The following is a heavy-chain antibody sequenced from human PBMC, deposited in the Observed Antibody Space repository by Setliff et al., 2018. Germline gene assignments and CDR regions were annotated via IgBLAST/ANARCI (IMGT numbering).Heavy chain of an antibody. V-gene: IGHV4-34*12. CDR3: ATYSLAHYDSSGYYDY. D-gene: IGHD3-22*01. J-gene: IGHJ4*02. CDR2: IIHSGST. CDR1: GGSFSGYY. Sequence: PSETLSLTCAVYGGSFSGYYWSWIRQPPGKRLEWIGEIIHSGSTNYNPSLKSRVTISMDTSKNQFSLKVSSVTAADTAVYYCATYSLAHYDSSGYYDYWGQGTLVTVSS.